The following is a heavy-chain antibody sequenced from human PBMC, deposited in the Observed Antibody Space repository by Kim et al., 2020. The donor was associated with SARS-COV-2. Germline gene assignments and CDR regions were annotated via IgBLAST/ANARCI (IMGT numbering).Heavy chain of an antibody. Sequence: SETLSLTCTVSGGSISSGGYYWSWIRQHPGKGLEWIGYIYYSGSTYYNPSLKSRVTISVDTSKNQFSLKLSSVTAADTAVYYCARGNGLGGFGELLWSRYNWFDPWGQGTLVTVSS. CDR1: GGSISSGGYY. J-gene: IGHJ5*02. CDR2: IYYSGST. D-gene: IGHD3-10*01. CDR3: ARGNGLGGFGELLWSRYNWFDP. V-gene: IGHV4-31*03.